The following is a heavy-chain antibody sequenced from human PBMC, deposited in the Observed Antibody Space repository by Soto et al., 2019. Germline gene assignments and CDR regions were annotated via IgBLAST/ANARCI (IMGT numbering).Heavy chain of an antibody. Sequence: EASVKVSCKASGYTFTSYCISWVRQAPGQGLEWMGWISAYNGNTNYAQKLQGRVTMTTDTSTSTAYMELRSLRSDDTAVYYCASKCDFWSGYWYFDLWGRGSLVTVSS. CDR2: ISAYNGNT. V-gene: IGHV1-18*01. CDR1: GYTFTSYC. CDR3: ASKCDFWSGYWYFDL. J-gene: IGHJ2*01. D-gene: IGHD3-3*01.